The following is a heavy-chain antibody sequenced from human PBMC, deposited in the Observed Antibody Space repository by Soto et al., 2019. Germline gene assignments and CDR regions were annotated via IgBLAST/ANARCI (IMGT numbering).Heavy chain of an antibody. CDR3: TRAYYYDSSGYYRY. V-gene: IGHV3-49*03. J-gene: IGHJ4*02. CDR1: GFTFGYYA. Sequence: GGSLRLSCTASGFTFGYYAMSWFRQAPGEGLEWVGFIRSKAYGGTTEYAASVKGRFTISRDDSESIAYLQMNSLKTEDTAVYYCTRAYYYDSSGYYRYWGQGTLVTVSS. CDR2: IRSKAYGGTT. D-gene: IGHD3-22*01.